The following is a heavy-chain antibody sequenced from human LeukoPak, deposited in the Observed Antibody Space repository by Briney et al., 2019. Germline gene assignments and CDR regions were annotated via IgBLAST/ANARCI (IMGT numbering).Heavy chain of an antibody. CDR2: ISGSGDIT. V-gene: IGHV3-23*01. Sequence: PGVSLSLSCAASGFTFSSYAMSWVRQAPGKGLEWVSTISGSGDITYYADSVKGRFTISRDNSKNTLYLQMNSLRAEDTALYYCAKDLGYSDYWGQGTLVTVSS. J-gene: IGHJ4*02. CDR3: AKDLGYSDY. CDR1: GFTFSSYA.